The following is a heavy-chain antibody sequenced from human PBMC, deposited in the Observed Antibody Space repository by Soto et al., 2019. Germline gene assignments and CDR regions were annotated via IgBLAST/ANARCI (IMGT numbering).Heavy chain of an antibody. J-gene: IGHJ6*03. CDR1: GGSIRRRRYY. CDR2: FYYSGST. CDR3: ARIPMGSEYRHYFYMDV. D-gene: IGHD2-15*01. V-gene: IGHV4-31*03. Sequence: PSETLSLTCTVSGGSIRRRRYYWTWIRQRPGEGLEWIGFFYYSGSTDYNPPLRSRATISADTSKNQFSLKLSSVTAADTAVYFCARIPMGSEYRHYFYMDVSGEGTTVTVSS.